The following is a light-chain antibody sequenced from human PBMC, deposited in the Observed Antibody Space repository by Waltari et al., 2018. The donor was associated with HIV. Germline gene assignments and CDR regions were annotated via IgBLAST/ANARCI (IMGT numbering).Light chain of an antibody. CDR2: EVS. Sequence: QSALSPSAPVSGSPGHSHPLPCPRPVRHSCPATFPPWYQHHPGRVPRLILYEVSKRPPGISDRFSGSTFDMSASLTISGLQAEDEADYFCSSYSTTTSSYVFGGGTTVTVL. CDR1: VRHSCPATF. J-gene: IGLJ1*01. V-gene: IGLV2-23*02. CDR3: SSYSTTTSSYV.